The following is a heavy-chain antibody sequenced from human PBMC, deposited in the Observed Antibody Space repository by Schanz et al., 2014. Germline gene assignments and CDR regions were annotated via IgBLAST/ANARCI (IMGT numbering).Heavy chain of an antibody. D-gene: IGHD6-13*01. Sequence: QVQLVQSGAEVKKPGASVKVSCKASGYTFTSDSMHWVRQAPGQGLEWMGRIIPILGIATYAQKFQGRLTITADKSTSTAYMELSSLRSEDTAMYYCASSGAGYSSSWDFDYWGQGTLVTVSS. CDR2: IIPILGIA. CDR3: ASSGAGYSSSWDFDY. CDR1: GYTFTSDS. V-gene: IGHV1-69*09. J-gene: IGHJ4*02.